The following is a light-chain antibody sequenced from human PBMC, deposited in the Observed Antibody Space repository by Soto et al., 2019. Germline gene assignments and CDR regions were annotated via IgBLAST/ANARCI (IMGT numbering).Light chain of an antibody. V-gene: IGKV3-20*01. CDR2: GTS. J-gene: IGKJ3*01. CDR3: QQYGSTPPYT. Sequence: EMVLTQSPGTLSLSPGERATLSCRASQSVDSRYLAWYQHKPGQAPRLLIYGTSSRATGIPDRFSGSGSGTDFTLTISRLEPEDFALYYCQQYGSTPPYTFGPGTKVDIK. CDR1: QSVDSRY.